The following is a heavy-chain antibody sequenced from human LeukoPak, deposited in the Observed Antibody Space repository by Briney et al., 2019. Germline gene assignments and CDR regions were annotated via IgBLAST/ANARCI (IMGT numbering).Heavy chain of an antibody. V-gene: IGHV3-21*04. J-gene: IGHJ4*02. D-gene: IGHD1-26*01. Sequence: AGGSLRLSCAGSGFTFSSYSMNWVRQAPGKGLEWVSSISTSSSYIYYADSLKGRFTISRDNAKNSLYLQMNSLRAEDTAVYYCAKFSGSYYFDYWGQGTLVTVSS. CDR1: GFTFSSYS. CDR3: AKFSGSYYFDY. CDR2: ISTSSSYI.